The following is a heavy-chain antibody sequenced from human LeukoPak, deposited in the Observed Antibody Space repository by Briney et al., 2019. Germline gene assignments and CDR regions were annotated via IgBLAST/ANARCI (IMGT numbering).Heavy chain of an antibody. CDR1: EFTFNTYP. CDR2: IKQDGSEK. V-gene: IGHV3-7*03. D-gene: IGHD3-10*01. J-gene: IGHJ6*03. CDR3: AKEYGSGSYYNPYYYYYYYMDV. Sequence: PGGSLRLSCAASEFTFNTYPMTWVRQAPGKGLEWVANIKQDGSEKYYVDSVKGRFTISRDNSKNTLYLQMNSLRAEDTAVYYCAKEYGSGSYYNPYYYYYYYMDVWGKGTTVTISS.